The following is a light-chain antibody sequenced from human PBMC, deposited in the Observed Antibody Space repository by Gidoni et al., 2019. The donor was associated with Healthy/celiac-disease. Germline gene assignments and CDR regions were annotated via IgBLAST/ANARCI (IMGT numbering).Light chain of an antibody. CDR2: LGS. Sequence: DIVMTQSPLSLPVTPGEPASISCRSSQSLLHSNGYNYLDWYLQKPGQSPQLLIYLGSNRASGVPDRFSGSGSGTDFTLKISRVEAEDVGVYYCMQALQTQPWEFGQGTKVEIK. CDR1: QSLLHSNGYNY. J-gene: IGKJ1*01. CDR3: MQALQTQPWE. V-gene: IGKV2-28*01.